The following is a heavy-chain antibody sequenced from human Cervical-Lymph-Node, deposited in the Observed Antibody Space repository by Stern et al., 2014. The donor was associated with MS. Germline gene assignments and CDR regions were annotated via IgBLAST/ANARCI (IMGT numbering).Heavy chain of an antibody. V-gene: IGHV4-61*02. J-gene: IGHJ6*02. CDR1: GGSISSGSYY. Sequence: QVQLQESGPGLVKPSQTLSLTCTVSGGSISSGSYYWSWIRQPAGKGLEWIGRIYTSGSTNYNPSLKSRVTISVDTPKTQFSLKLSSGTAADTAVYYCARDCRLRYFDNYGMDVWGQGTTVTVSS. CDR3: ARDCRLRYFDNYGMDV. D-gene: IGHD3-9*01. CDR2: IYTSGST.